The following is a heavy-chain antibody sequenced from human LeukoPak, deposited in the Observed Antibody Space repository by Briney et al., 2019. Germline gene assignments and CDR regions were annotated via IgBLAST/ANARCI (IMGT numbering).Heavy chain of an antibody. V-gene: IGHV1-2*02. D-gene: IGHD4-17*01. CDR2: INPNSGGT. J-gene: IGHJ4*02. CDR3: ARDPALYYGDYQSNY. CDR1: GYTFTGYY. Sequence: ASVKVSCKASGYTFTGYYMHWVRQAPGQGLEWMGWINPNSGGTNYAQKFQGRVTMTRDTSISTAYMELSRLRSDDTAVYYCARDPALYYGDYQSNYWGQGTLVTVSS.